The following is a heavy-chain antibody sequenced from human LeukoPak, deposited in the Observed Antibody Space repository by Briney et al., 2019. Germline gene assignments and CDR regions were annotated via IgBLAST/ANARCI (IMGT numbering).Heavy chain of an antibody. CDR1: GYTFTGYY. Sequence: GASVKVSFKASGYTFTGYYMHWVRQAPGQGLEWMGWINPNSGGTNYAQKFQGRVTMTRDTSISTAYMELSRLISDDTAVYYCARCIYDILSGHYPIDYWGQGTLVTVSS. CDR3: ARCIYDILSGHYPIDY. V-gene: IGHV1-2*02. D-gene: IGHD3-9*01. CDR2: INPNSGGT. J-gene: IGHJ4*02.